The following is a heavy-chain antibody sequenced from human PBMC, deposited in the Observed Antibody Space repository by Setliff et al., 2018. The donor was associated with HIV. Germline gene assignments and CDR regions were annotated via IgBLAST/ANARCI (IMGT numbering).Heavy chain of an antibody. D-gene: IGHD4-4*01. V-gene: IGHV1-3*01. CDR2: INVGHGRT. CDR3: AGFSGSNSDYYPCDI. J-gene: IGHJ3*02. Sequence: ASVKVSCKASGHSFTYFFLYWVRQAPGQRLEWMGWINVGHGRTKYSQKFQGRVTFTRDASASTAYMDLSSLISEDTAVYYCAGFSGSNSDYYPCDIWGQGTMVTVSS. CDR1: GHSFTYFF.